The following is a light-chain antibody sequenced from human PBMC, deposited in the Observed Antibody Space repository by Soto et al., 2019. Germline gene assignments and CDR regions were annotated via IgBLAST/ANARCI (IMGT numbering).Light chain of an antibody. CDR2: FGS. V-gene: IGKV2-28*01. Sequence: DIVMTQSPLSLPVTPGEPASISCRSSQSLLHSNGYNYLDWYLQKPGQSPQLLIYFGSNRASGVPERFSGSGSGTDFTLKISRVEAEDVGVYYGMQALQTPLFTFGPGTKVDIK. CDR3: MQALQTPLFT. J-gene: IGKJ3*01. CDR1: QSLLHSNGYNY.